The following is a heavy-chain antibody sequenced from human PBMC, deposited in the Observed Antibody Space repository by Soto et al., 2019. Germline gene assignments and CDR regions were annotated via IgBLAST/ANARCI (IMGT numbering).Heavy chain of an antibody. CDR2: IDPSDSYT. D-gene: IGHD3-3*01. J-gene: IGHJ6*02. CDR3: ARHGQGFWSGSDYYYGMDV. CDR1: GYSFTSYW. V-gene: IGHV5-10-1*01. Sequence: PGESLKISCKGSGYSFTSYWISWVRQMPGKGLEWMGRIDPSDSYTNYSPSFQGHVTISADKSISTAYLQWSSLKASDTAMYYCARHGQGFWSGSDYYYGMDVWGQGTTVTVSS.